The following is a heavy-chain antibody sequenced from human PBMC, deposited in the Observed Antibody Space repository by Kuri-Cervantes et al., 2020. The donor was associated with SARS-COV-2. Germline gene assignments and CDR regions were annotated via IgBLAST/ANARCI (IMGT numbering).Heavy chain of an antibody. V-gene: IGHV3-48*02. Sequence: GESLKISCAASGFRFSDYGMNWVRQGPEKGLECVAYISSSSTSIYYAGSVKGRFTISRDNAKNSLYLQMDSLRDEDTAVYYCASEILDYWGQGTLVTVSS. CDR2: ISSSSTSI. J-gene: IGHJ4*02. CDR3: ASEILDY. CDR1: GFRFSDYG.